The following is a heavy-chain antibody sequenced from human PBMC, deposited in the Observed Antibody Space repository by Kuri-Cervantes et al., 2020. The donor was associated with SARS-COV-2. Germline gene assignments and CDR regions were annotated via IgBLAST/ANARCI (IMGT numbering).Heavy chain of an antibody. Sequence: GESLKISCSVSGGSIRNSSFYWGWIRQPPGKGLEWVSVIYSGGSTYYADSVKGRFTISRDNSKNTLYLQMNSLRAEDTAVYYCARGGYSYAYYHYYYLDLWGKGITVTVSS. J-gene: IGHJ6*03. CDR1: GGSIRNSSFY. V-gene: IGHV3-53*03. D-gene: IGHD5-18*01. CDR3: ARGGYSYAYYHYYYLDL. CDR2: IYSGGST.